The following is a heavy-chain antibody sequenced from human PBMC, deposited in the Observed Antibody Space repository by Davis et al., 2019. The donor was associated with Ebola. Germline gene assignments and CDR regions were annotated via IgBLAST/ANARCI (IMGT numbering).Heavy chain of an antibody. J-gene: IGHJ4*02. Sequence: GESLKISCAGSGFSFRSFAMSWVRQPPGKGLEWVASVNNNDNPYYADSVKGRFTVSKDNSNNILILQMNSLRVEDTATYYCAKDRGSSGWPTFDLWGQGTLVTVSS. CDR3: AKDRGSSGWPTFDL. D-gene: IGHD6-19*01. V-gene: IGHV3-23*05. CDR1: GFSFRSFA. CDR2: VNNNDNP.